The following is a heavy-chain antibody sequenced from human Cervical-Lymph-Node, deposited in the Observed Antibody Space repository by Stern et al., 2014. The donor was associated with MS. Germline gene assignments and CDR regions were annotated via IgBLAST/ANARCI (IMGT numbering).Heavy chain of an antibody. CDR2: ILPVFGTP. J-gene: IGHJ5*02. Sequence: VQLVQSGAEVTKPGSSVKVSCKASGGTFSKFPSSWVRQAPGQGLEWMGGILPVFGTPTYSQDFRGKVTITAAVSTSTLYMELSSLRSDDTAVYYCALSSETSDRCYSLGYDLWGQGTLVTVSS. V-gene: IGHV1-69*01. D-gene: IGHD1-14*01. CDR3: ALSSETSDRCYSLGYDL. CDR1: GGTFSKFP.